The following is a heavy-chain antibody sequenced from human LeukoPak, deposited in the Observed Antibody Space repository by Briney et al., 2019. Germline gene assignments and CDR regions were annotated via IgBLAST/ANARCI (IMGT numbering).Heavy chain of an antibody. D-gene: IGHD1-14*01. V-gene: IGHV4-59*01. CDR3: ARGDRPFDY. CDR2: ISYTGGT. CDR1: GGSISLYY. J-gene: IGHJ4*02. Sequence: PSETLSLTCTVSGGSISLYYWNWIRQSPGKGLEWIAYISYTGGTYYNPSLRSRVTISIDTSENQFSLNLNSVTAADTAVYYCARGDRPFDYWGQGTLVTVSS.